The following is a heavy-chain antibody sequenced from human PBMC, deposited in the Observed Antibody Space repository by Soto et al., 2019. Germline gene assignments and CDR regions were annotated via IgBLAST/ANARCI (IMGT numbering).Heavy chain of an antibody. V-gene: IGHV3-7*01. CDR1: GFSISSSC. CDR3: ARDFSYRRFDN. Sequence: GGSLRLSCVASGFSISSSCICWILQTPGKGLEWVTKMNQDGTNVAYADAVKGPFTVSRDNAKNAVYMQMNSLKVEDTAVYLCARDFSYRRFDNWGQGALVTVSS. D-gene: IGHD3-16*02. CDR2: MNQDGTNV. J-gene: IGHJ4*02.